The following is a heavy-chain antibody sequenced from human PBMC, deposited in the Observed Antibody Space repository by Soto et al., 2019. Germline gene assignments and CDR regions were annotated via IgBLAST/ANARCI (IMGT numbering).Heavy chain of an antibody. D-gene: IGHD3-10*01. CDR1: GGSFSGYY. V-gene: IGHV4-34*01. CDR3: ARSGLGVVRGVIRAPGHYYYYMDV. Sequence: SETLSLTCAVYGGSFSGYYWSWIRQPPGKGLEWIGEINHSGSTNYNPSLKSRVTISVDTSKNQFSLKLSSVTAADTAVYYCARSGLGVVRGVIRAPGHYYYYMDVWGKGTTVTVSS. CDR2: INHSGST. J-gene: IGHJ6*03.